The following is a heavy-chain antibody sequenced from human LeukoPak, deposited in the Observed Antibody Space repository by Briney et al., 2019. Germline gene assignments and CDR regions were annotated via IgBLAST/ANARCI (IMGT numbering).Heavy chain of an antibody. V-gene: IGHV4-59*01. CDR3: ARHSSDWFYFDS. Sequence: SETLSLTCSVSGGSISDYYWSWVRQPPGKTLEWIGYVYYSGNTKYSPSLKSRVTMSVDSSKNQFSLKLTSVTAADTAIYYCARHSSDWFYFDSWGRGTLVTVSS. J-gene: IGHJ4*02. CDR1: GGSISDYY. CDR2: VYYSGNT. D-gene: IGHD3-9*01.